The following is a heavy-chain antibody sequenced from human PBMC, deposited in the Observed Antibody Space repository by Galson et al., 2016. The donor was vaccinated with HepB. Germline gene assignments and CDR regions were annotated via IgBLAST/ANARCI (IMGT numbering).Heavy chain of an antibody. V-gene: IGHV3-23*01. CDR1: GFAFSFYA. Sequence: SLRLSCAASGFAFSFYAMSWVRQAPGKGLEWVSGISKDSSNTYYGDSVRGRFTISRDNSKNTLYLQMNSLRDDDTAVYYCARADYSGGRGSPDYWGQGTLVTVSS. CDR3: ARADYSGGRGSPDY. D-gene: IGHD4/OR15-4a*01. CDR2: ISKDSSNT. J-gene: IGHJ4*02.